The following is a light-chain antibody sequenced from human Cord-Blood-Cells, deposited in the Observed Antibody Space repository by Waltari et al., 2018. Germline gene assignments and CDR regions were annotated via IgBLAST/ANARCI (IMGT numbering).Light chain of an antibody. CDR2: AAS. J-gene: IGKJ1*01. CDR1: QSISSY. V-gene: IGKV1-39*01. CDR3: QQIYSTPQT. Sequence: DIQMTQSPSSLSASVEDRVTITCRASQSISSYLNWYQQKPGKAPKLLIYAASSLQSGVPSRFSGSGSGTDFTLTISSLQPEDFATYYCQQIYSTPQTFGQGTKVEIK.